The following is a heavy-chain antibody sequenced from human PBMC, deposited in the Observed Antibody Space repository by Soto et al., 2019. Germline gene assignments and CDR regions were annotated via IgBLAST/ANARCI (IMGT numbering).Heavy chain of an antibody. D-gene: IGHD6-13*01. CDR2: INPSGGST. CDR3: ARGFSTYGSRWYDSHLDY. V-gene: IGHV1-46*01. CDR1: GYTFTSYY. Sequence: GASVKVSCKASGYTFTSYYIHWVRQAPGQGLEWMGVINPSGGSTSSAQKFQGRVTMTKDTSTSTVYMELSSLRSEDTAVYYCARGFSTYGSRWYDSHLDYWGQGTLVTVSS. J-gene: IGHJ4*02.